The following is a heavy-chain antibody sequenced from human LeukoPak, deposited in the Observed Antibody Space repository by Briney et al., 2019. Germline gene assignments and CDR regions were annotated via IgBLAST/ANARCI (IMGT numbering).Heavy chain of an antibody. CDR1: GYSISSGYY. D-gene: IGHD1-1*01. V-gene: IGHV4-38-2*01. CDR2: IYHSGST. Sequence: SETLSLTCAVSGYSISSGYYWGWIRQPPGKGPEWIGSIYHSGSTYYNPSLKSRVTISVDTSKNQFSLKLRSVTAADTAVYYCAEVERRNYWGQGTLVTVSS. J-gene: IGHJ4*02. CDR3: AEVERRNY.